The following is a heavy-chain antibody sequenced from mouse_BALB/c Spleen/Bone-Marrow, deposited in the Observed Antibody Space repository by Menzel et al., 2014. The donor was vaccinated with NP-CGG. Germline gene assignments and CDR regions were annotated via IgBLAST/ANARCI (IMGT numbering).Heavy chain of an antibody. V-gene: IGHV7-3*02. CDR1: GFTFTDYY. CDR3: ARYDGYSDNAMDY. D-gene: IGHD2-3*01. Sequence: EVILVESGGGLVQPGSSLRLSCATSGFTFTDYYMNWVRQPPGKALEWLGFIRNKANGYTTEFSASVKGRFTISRDNSQSILYLQMNTLRAEDSATYYCARYDGYSDNAMDYWGQGTSVTGSS. J-gene: IGHJ4*01. CDR2: IRNKANGYTT.